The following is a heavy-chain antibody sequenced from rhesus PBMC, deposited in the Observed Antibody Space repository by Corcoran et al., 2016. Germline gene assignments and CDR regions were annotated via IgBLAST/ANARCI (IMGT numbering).Heavy chain of an antibody. CDR1: GGSISSSNW. V-gene: IGHV4-57*02. CDR3: ARSIAGTLDV. Sequence: QLQLQESGPGLVKPSETLSLTCAVSGGSISSSNWWSWIRQPPGKGLEWSGRISGSGGSTSYNPSLKSRVTISTDTSKNQFSLKVSSVTAADTAVYYCARSIAGTLDVWGRGVLVTVSS. D-gene: IGHD1-14*01. CDR2: ISGSGGST. J-gene: IGHJ5-2*02.